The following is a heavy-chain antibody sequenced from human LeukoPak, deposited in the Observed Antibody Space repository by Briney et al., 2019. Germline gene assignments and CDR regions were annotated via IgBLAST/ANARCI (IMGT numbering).Heavy chain of an antibody. CDR2: IYYSGST. CDR1: GGSISSYY. Sequence: SETLSLTCTVSGGSISSYYWSWIRQPPGKGLEWIGYIYYSGSTNYNPSLKSRVTMSVDTSKNQFSLKLSSVTAADTAVYYCARGDFDPIYPYFDYWGQGTLVTVSS. J-gene: IGHJ4*02. CDR3: ARGDFDPIYPYFDY. D-gene: IGHD3-9*01. V-gene: IGHV4-59*01.